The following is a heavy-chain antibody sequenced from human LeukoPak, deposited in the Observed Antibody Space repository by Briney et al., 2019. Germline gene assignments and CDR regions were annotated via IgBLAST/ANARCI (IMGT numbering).Heavy chain of an antibody. V-gene: IGHV3-74*01. J-gene: IGHJ3*01. CDR1: GFIFSSYW. Sequence: PGGSLRLSCAASGFIFSSYWMHWVRQAPGKGLVWVSRINSDGANTRYADSVKGRFTISRDNAKNTLYLQMNSLRAEGTAVYYCAAGYSSTWYNAFDVWGQGTRVTVSS. CDR3: AAGYSSTWYNAFDV. CDR2: INSDGANT. D-gene: IGHD6-13*01.